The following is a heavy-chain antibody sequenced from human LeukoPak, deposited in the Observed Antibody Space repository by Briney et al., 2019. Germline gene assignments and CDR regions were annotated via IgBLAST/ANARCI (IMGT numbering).Heavy chain of an antibody. D-gene: IGHD2-15*01. J-gene: IGHJ4*02. CDR2: IKSDGRST. V-gene: IGHV3-74*01. CDR3: SRGRVGYCSGGSCYSDY. Sequence: GGSLRLSCAASGFTFTNAWVTWVRQAPGKGLVWVSRIKSDGRSTSYADFVKGRFTISRDNAKNTLYLQMNSLRVEDTAVYYCSRGRVGYCSGGSCYSDYWGQGTLVTVSS. CDR1: GFTFTNAW.